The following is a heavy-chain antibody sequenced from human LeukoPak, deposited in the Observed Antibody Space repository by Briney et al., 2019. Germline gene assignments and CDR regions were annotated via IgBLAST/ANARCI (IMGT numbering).Heavy chain of an antibody. CDR3: ARSNYDILTGYYCFDY. D-gene: IGHD3-9*01. CDR2: IYYSGST. CDR1: GGSISSYY. J-gene: IGHJ4*02. Sequence: SETLSLTCTVSGGSISSYYWSWIRQPPGKGLEWIGYIYYSGSTKNNPSLKSRVTISVDTSKNQFSLKLSSVTAADTAVYYCARSNYDILTGYYCFDYWSQGTLVTVSS. V-gene: IGHV4-59*01.